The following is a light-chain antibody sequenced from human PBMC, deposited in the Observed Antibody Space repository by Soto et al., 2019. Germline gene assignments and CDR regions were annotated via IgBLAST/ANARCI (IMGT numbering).Light chain of an antibody. CDR2: DAS. V-gene: IGKV3-11*01. J-gene: IGKJ4*01. Sequence: EIVLTQSPATLSLSPGERATLSCRASQSVSSYLAWYQQKPGQAPRLLIYDASNRATGIPARFSGSGSGTDFTLTISSLEPEDIEFYYCQQRSNWTFGGGTKVEIK. CDR1: QSVSSY. CDR3: QQRSNWT.